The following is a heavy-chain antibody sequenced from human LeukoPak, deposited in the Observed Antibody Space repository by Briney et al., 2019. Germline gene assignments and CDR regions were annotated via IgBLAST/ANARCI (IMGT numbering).Heavy chain of an antibody. Sequence: GGSLRLSCAVSGFTFSNYWMSWVRQAPGKGLEWVANIKQTGSEKYYVDSVRGRFTISRDDAENSLYLQMNSLRAEDTAVYYCATPKGGSGSHRAPLEYWGQGTLVTVST. J-gene: IGHJ4*02. D-gene: IGHD3-10*01. CDR1: GFTFSNYW. CDR3: ATPKGGSGSHRAPLEY. CDR2: IKQTGSEK. V-gene: IGHV3-7*01.